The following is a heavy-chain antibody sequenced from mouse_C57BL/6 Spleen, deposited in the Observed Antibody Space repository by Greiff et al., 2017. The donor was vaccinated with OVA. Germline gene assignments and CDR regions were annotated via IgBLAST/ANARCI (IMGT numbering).Heavy chain of an antibody. CDR1: GFNIKDDY. CDR2: IDPENGDT. J-gene: IGHJ3*01. D-gene: IGHD1-1*01. V-gene: IGHV14-4*01. CDR3: TKDYYGSSFAY. Sequence: VQLQQSGAELVRPGASVKLSCTASGFNIKDDYMHWVKQRPEQGLEWIGWIDPENGDTEYASKFQGKATITADTSSNTAYLQLSSLTSEDTAVYYCTKDYYGSSFAYWGQGTLVTVSA.